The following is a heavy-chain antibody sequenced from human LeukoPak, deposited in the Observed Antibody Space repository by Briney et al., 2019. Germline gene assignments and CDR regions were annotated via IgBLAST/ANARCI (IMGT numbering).Heavy chain of an antibody. Sequence: GGSLRLSCAVSGFTFSSYAMHWVRQAPGKGLEWVAVISYDGSNNYYADSVKGRFTMSRDNSKNTLYLQMNSLRAEDTAVYYCAKNGDSERWLQPKFVTHWGQGTLVTVSS. J-gene: IGHJ4*02. CDR3: AKNGDSERWLQPKFVTH. V-gene: IGHV3-30*04. CDR2: ISYDGSNN. D-gene: IGHD5-24*01. CDR1: GFTFSSYA.